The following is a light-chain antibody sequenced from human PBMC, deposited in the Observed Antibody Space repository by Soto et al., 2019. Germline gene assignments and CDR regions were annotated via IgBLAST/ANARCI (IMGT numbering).Light chain of an antibody. CDR1: QRISFN. V-gene: IGKV3-15*01. CDR3: QPYNNWPSWT. CDR2: IAS. J-gene: IGKJ1*01. Sequence: EIVMTQSPAALSVSPGERVTLSYGASQRISFNLAWYQQKPGQAPRLLIYIASTRAAGVPARFSGSGSGTEFTLTISSLQSEDSAIYYCQPYNNWPSWTFGQGTKVDIK.